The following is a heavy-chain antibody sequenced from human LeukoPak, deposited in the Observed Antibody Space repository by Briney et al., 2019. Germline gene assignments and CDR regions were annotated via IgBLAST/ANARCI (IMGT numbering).Heavy chain of an antibody. CDR2: ISGSGGST. CDR3: AKDRSKIVIEPAAPGPCDAFDI. D-gene: IGHD2/OR15-2a*01. CDR1: GFTFSSYA. Sequence: GGSLRLSCAASGFTFSSYAMSWVRQPPGKGLEWVSAISGSGGSTYYADSVKGRFTISRDNSKNTLYLQINSLRADDTAVYYCAKDRSKIVIEPAAPGPCDAFDIWGQGTMVTVSP. V-gene: IGHV3-23*01. J-gene: IGHJ3*02.